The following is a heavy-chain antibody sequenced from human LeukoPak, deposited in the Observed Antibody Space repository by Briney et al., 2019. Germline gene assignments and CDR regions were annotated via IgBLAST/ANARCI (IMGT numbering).Heavy chain of an antibody. D-gene: IGHD6-13*01. V-gene: IGHV1-2*02. Sequence: ASVKVSCKASGYTFTGSYMHWVRQAPGQGLEWMGWINPNTGGTNYAQQFRGRVTMTRDTSISTAYMELSRLKSDDTAVYYCARQRVAAAGPNWFDPWGQGTLVTVSS. CDR2: INPNTGGT. CDR3: ARQRVAAAGPNWFDP. J-gene: IGHJ5*02. CDR1: GYTFTGSY.